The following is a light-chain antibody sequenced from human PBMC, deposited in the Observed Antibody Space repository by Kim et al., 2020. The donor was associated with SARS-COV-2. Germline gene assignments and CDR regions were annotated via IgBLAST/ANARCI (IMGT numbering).Light chain of an antibody. Sequence: LYPGERATLSCRASQSVSRYLAWYQQKPGQAPRLLIYDASNRATGIPARFSGSGSGTDFTLTISSLEPEDFAVYYCQQRSNWPITFGQGTRLEIK. CDR2: DAS. V-gene: IGKV3-11*01. CDR1: QSVSRY. J-gene: IGKJ5*01. CDR3: QQRSNWPIT.